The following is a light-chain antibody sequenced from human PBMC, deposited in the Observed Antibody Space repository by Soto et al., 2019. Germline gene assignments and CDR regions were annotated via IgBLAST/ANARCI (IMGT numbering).Light chain of an antibody. CDR3: QQYYTTPLT. CDR1: QSVLYSSNNKNY. J-gene: IGKJ4*01. V-gene: IGKV4-1*01. Sequence: DIVMTQSPDSLAVSLGERATINCKSSQSVLYSSNNKNYLAWYQQKPGQPPRLLIYWASTRESGVPDRFSGSGSGTDFTLTISSLHAEDVAVYYGQQYYTTPLTFGGGTKVEIK. CDR2: WAS.